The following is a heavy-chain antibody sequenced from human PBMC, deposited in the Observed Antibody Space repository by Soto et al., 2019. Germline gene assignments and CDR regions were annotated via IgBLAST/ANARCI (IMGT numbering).Heavy chain of an antibody. CDR1: GFTFSSYA. CDR2: ISGSGGST. Sequence: EVQLLESGGGLVQPGGSLRLSCAASGFTFSSYAMSWVRQAPGKGLSWVSAISGSGGSTYYADAVKGRFTISRENSKYTLYLQLNKLRAADKAVYYCAIRLHCSCTSCYTCIYYYGMDVWGQGTTVTVSS. CDR3: AIRLHCSCTSCYTCIYYYGMDV. V-gene: IGHV3-23*01. J-gene: IGHJ6*02. D-gene: IGHD2-2*02.